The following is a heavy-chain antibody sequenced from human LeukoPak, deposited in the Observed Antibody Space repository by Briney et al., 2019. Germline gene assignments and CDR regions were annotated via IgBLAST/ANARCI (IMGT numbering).Heavy chain of an antibody. CDR2: ISYDGSNK. D-gene: IGHD6-6*01. Sequence: GGSLRLSCAASGFTFSSYGMHWVRQAPGKGLEWVALISYDGSNKYYADSVKGRFTISRDNSKNTLYLQMNSLRAEDTAVYYCVSQLVHGFGDWGQGSQVTVSS. J-gene: IGHJ4*02. CDR3: VSQLVHGFGD. V-gene: IGHV3-30*03. CDR1: GFTFSSYG.